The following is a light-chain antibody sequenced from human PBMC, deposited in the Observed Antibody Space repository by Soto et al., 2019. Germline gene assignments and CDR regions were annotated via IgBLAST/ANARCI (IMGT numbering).Light chain of an antibody. V-gene: IGKV2-28*01. CDR1: QSLLHSNGYNY. Sequence: DIVMTQSPLSLPVTPGEPASISCRSSQSLLHSNGYNYLDWYLQKPGQSPQLLIYLGSNRASGVPDRFSGSGSGTDFTLKISRVEAEDVGVYYCMQAQQTPPFFGGGTKVEIK. J-gene: IGKJ4*01. CDR2: LGS. CDR3: MQAQQTPPF.